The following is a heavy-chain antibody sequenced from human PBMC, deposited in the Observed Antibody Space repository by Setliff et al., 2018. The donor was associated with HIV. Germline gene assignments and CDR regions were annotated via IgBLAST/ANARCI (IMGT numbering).Heavy chain of an antibody. CDR1: GFTFSTYW. D-gene: IGHD3-10*01. V-gene: IGHV3-30*03. J-gene: IGHJ4*02. CDR2: ISYDGSNK. Sequence: PGGSLRLSCAASGFTFSTYWMSWVRQAPGKGLEWVAVISYDGSNKYYADSVKGRFTISRDNSKNTLYLQMNSLRAEDTAVYYCARDWAMVRGVTTYYFDYWGQGTLVTVSS. CDR3: ARDWAMVRGVTTYYFDY.